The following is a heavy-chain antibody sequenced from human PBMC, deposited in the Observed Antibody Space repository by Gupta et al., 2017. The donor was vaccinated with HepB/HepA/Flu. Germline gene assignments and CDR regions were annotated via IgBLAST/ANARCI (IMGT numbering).Heavy chain of an antibody. CDR2: IYYSGNT. CDR1: GGSVTSRRHY. Sequence: QLQLQESGPGLVKHSETLSPTFTVAGGSVTSRRHYWGWIRQPPGKGLEWIGTIYYSGNTYYKTSLKSRVTISVDTSNNQFSLKLSSVTATDTAVYYCARLTYYYDSSGYSLGAFDIWGQGTMVTVS. D-gene: IGHD3-22*01. J-gene: IGHJ3*02. V-gene: IGHV4-39*01. CDR3: ARLTYYYDSSGYSLGAFDI.